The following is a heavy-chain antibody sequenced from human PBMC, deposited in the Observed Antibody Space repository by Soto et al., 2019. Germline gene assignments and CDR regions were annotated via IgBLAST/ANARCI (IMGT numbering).Heavy chain of an antibody. J-gene: IGHJ4*02. D-gene: IGHD3-22*01. CDR1: GGSISSSSYY. V-gene: IGHV4-39*01. CDR3: ARKYYDSSGPLFDF. Sequence: SETLSLTCTVSGGSISSSSYYWGWIRQPPGKGLEWIGSIYYSGSTYYNPSLKSRVTISVDTSMNQFSLKLSSVTAADTAVYYCARKYYDSSGPLFDFWGQGNLVTVSS. CDR2: IYYSGST.